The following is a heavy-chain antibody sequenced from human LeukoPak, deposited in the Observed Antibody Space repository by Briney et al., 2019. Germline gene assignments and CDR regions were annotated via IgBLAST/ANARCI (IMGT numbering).Heavy chain of an antibody. V-gene: IGHV3-30*02. J-gene: IGHJ4*02. D-gene: IGHD5-18*01. CDR3: TRDPHSLDY. Sequence: GSLRLSCAASGFTFSSYGMHWVRQAPGKGLEWVAFIRFDGSYKDYADSVKGRFTISRDKSKNTLYLQMNSLSADDTAVYYCTRDPHSLDYWGQGALVTVSS. CDR2: IRFDGSYK. CDR1: GFTFSSYG.